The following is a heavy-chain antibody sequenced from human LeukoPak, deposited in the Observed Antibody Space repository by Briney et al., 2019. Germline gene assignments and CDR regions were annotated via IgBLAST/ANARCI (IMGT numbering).Heavy chain of an antibody. V-gene: IGHV3-7*01. J-gene: IGHJ4*02. D-gene: IGHD2-8*01. CDR3: ATTTWGEWFMQWYFDN. CDR2: IKEDGSDK. Sequence: GSLRLSCVVSEFTSRKYWINWVRQAPGKGPEWLANIKEDGSDKYYADSVKGRFTISRDNAQNSVFLQMNSLRVEDTAVYHCATTTWGEWFMQWYFDNWGQGSLVTVSS. CDR1: EFTSRKYW.